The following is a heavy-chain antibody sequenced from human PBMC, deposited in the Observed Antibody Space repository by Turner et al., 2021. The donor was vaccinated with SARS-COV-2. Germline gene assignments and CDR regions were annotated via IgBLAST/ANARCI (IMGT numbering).Heavy chain of an antibody. CDR2: ICYTGST. CDR3: ARLKYYYDSSGTDDAFDI. Sequence: QLQLQESGPGLVKTSETLSLTCTVPCGSISSSSYYWGWIRQPPGKGLEWIGGICYTGSTYYNPSLKSRVTISVDTSKNQFSLKLSSVTAADTAVYYCARLKYYYDSSGTDDAFDIWGQGTMVTVSS. D-gene: IGHD3-22*01. J-gene: IGHJ3*02. V-gene: IGHV4-39*01. CDR1: CGSISSSSYY.